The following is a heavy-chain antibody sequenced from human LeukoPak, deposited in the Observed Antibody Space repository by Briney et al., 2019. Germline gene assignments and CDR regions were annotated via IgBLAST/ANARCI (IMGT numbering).Heavy chain of an antibody. V-gene: IGHV3-48*01. CDR2: ISSSSSTI. CDR1: GFTFSSYS. D-gene: IGHD3-10*01. Sequence: GGSLRLPCAASGFTFSSYSMNWVRQAPGKGLEWVSYISSSSSTIYYADSVKGRFTISRDNAKNSLYLQMNSLRAEDTAVYYCARENPVVRGVINYWGQGTLVTVSS. J-gene: IGHJ4*02. CDR3: ARENPVVRGVINY.